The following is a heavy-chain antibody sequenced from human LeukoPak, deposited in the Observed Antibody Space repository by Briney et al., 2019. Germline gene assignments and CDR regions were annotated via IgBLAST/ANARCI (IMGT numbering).Heavy chain of an antibody. CDR3: ARDRGWIQHDI. J-gene: IGHJ3*02. V-gene: IGHV3-7*01. Sequence: GGSLRLSCTASGFTFSNFWMGWVRQAPGKGLEWVAFIKGDGSAKKYVDSVKGRFTISRDNAKNSLFLQMNSLRAEDTAVYYCARDRGWIQHDIWGQGTMVTVSS. CDR2: IKGDGSAK. D-gene: IGHD5-18*01. CDR1: GFTFSNFW.